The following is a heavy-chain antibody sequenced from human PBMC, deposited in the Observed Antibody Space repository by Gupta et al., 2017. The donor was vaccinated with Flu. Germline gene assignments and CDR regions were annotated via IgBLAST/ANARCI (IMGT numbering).Heavy chain of an antibody. J-gene: IGHJ5*02. V-gene: IGHV3-48*03. CDR3: ASNSASYGGWWGS. CDR2: ISSRGTTI. D-gene: IGHD2-21*01. Sequence: EVQLVESGGGLVQPGGSLRPPCAGSGFTFSHFEMNWVRQAPGKGLEWVSYISSRGTTIYYADSVKGRFTISRDNAKNSLSLQMNSLRAEDTAVYYCASNSASYGGWWGSWGQGTLVTVSS. CDR1: GFTFSHFE.